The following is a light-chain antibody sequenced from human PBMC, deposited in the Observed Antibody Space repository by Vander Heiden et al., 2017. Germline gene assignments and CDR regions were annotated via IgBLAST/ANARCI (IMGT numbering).Light chain of an antibody. CDR1: QSVSSY. CDR2: YAS. CDR3: QQHSNWPLYT. Sequence: EIVLTQSPATLSLSPGERATLSGRASQSVSSYLAWYQQKPGQAPSLLIYYASNRATGIPARFSGSGSGTDFTLTISSLEPEDFAVYYCQQHSNWPLYTFGQGTKLEIK. J-gene: IGKJ2*01. V-gene: IGKV3-11*01.